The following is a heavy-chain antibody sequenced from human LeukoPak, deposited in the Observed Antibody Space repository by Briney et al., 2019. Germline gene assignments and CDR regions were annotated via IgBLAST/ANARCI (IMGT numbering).Heavy chain of an antibody. CDR3: AREQWFGDEPYYFDY. D-gene: IGHD3-10*01. CDR1: GGSISSYY. Sequence: SETLSPTCTVSGGSISSYYWSWIRQPAGKGLEWIGRIYTSGSTNYNPSLKSRVTMSVDTSKNQFSLKLSSVTAADTAVYYCAREQWFGDEPYYFDYWGQGTLVTVSS. CDR2: IYTSGST. V-gene: IGHV4-4*07. J-gene: IGHJ4*02.